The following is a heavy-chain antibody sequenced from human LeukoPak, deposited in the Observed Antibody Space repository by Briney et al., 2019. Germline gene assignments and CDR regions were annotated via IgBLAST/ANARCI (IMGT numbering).Heavy chain of an antibody. CDR1: GFTFNNF. CDR2: IWSDGSDK. D-gene: IGHD1-1*01. CDR3: VREVRRAYYFDS. J-gene: IGHJ4*02. V-gene: IGHV3-33*01. Sequence: PGRSLRLSCVASGFTFNNFMHWVRQAPGKGLEWVAVIWSDGSDKFYADSVRGRFTISRDNSKNTLYLQMDSLRVEDTAVYYCVREVRRAYYFDSWGQGTLVTVSS.